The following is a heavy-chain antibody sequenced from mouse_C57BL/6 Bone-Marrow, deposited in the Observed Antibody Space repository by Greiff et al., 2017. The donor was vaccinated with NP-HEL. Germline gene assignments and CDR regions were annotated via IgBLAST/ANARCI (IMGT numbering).Heavy chain of an antibody. V-gene: IGHV1-82*01. Sequence: QVQLKESGPELVKPRASVKISCKASGYAFSSSWMNWVKQRPGKGLEWIGRIYPGDGDTNYNGKFKGKATLTADKSSSTAYMQLSSLTSEDSAVYFCARSGVTTFAYWGQGTLVTVSA. CDR1: GYAFSSSW. J-gene: IGHJ3*01. CDR3: ARSGVTTFAY. D-gene: IGHD2-2*01. CDR2: IYPGDGDT.